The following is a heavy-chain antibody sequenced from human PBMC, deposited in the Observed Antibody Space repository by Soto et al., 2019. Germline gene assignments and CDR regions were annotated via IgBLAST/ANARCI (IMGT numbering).Heavy chain of an antibody. J-gene: IGHJ3*02. CDR3: ARAPAVITIFGVVMNELNAFDI. V-gene: IGHV4-31*03. CDR2: IYYSGST. Sequence: QVQLQESGPGLVKPSQTLSLTCTVSGGSISSGGYYWSWIRQHPGKGLEWIGYIYYSGSTYYNPSLKSRVTISADTSKNQFSLKLSSVTAADTAVYYSARAPAVITIFGVVMNELNAFDIWGQGTMVAVSS. CDR1: GGSISSGGYY. D-gene: IGHD3-3*01.